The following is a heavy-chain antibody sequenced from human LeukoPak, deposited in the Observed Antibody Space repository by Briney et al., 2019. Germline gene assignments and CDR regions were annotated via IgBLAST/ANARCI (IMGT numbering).Heavy chain of an antibody. CDR1: GGSISSGSYY. V-gene: IGHV4-61*02. Sequence: SQTLSLTCTVSGGSISSGSYYWSWIRQPAGKGLEWIGRIYTSGSTNYNPSLKSRVTISVDTSKNQFSLKLSSVTAADTAVYYCARVVVVPAARVALSYYFDYWGQGTLVTVSS. D-gene: IGHD2-2*01. CDR3: ARVVVVPAARVALSYYFDY. CDR2: IYTSGST. J-gene: IGHJ4*02.